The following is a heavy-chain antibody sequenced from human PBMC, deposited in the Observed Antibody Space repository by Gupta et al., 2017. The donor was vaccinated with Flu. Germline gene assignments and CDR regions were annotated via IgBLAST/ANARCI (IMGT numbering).Heavy chain of an antibody. CDR2: ISSGSVV. CDR3: ARGHWDS. CDR1: GFTFNNYD. J-gene: IGHJ4*02. Sequence: EVQLVASGGGLVQPGGSLRLSCAASGFTFNNYDMNWVRQAPGKGLEWVSFISSGSVVYYPDSMKGRFTISRDNAKNSLYLQMNSLRVDDTAIYYCARGHWDSWGQGTLVTVSS. V-gene: IGHV3-48*03.